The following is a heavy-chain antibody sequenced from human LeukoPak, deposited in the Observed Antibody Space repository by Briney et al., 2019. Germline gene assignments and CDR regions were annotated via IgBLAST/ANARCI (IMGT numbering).Heavy chain of an antibody. CDR3: TSHAAFDP. J-gene: IGHJ5*02. V-gene: IGHV3-15*01. CDR2: IKSKNVGGTT. CDR1: GFTFNNSW. Sequence: PGGSLRLSCAASGFTFNNSWMNWVRQAPGKGLEWVGRIKSKNVGGTTDYAAPVKGRFTISRDDSKNTVYLQMNSLKIEDTAVYYCTSHAAFDPWGQGTLVTVSS.